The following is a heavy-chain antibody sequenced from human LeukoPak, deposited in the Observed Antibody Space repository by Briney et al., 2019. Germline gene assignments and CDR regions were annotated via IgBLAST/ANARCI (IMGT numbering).Heavy chain of an antibody. CDR1: GFTFSSYS. J-gene: IGHJ4*02. CDR2: ISSSGSYI. D-gene: IGHD2-2*01. Sequence: PGGSLRLSCAASGFTFSSYSMDWVRQAPGKGLEWVSSISSSGSYIYYADSVKGRFTISRDNAKNSLYLQMNSLRAEDTAMYYCARLYCSSTSCHFDYWGQGTLVTVSS. CDR3: ARLYCSSTSCHFDY. V-gene: IGHV3-21*01.